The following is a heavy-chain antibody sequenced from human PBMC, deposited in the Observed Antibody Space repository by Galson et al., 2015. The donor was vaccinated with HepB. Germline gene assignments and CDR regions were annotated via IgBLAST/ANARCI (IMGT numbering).Heavy chain of an antibody. CDR2: ISAYNGIT. D-gene: IGHD6-6*01. V-gene: IGHV1-18*04. Sequence: SVKVSCKASGYTFTSYGISWVRQAPGQGLEWMGWISAYNGITNYAQKLQGRVTMTTDTSTSTAYMELRSLRSDDTAVYYCARDRTSSSAREGGFDYWGQGTLVTVSS. J-gene: IGHJ4*02. CDR3: ARDRTSSSAREGGFDY. CDR1: GYTFTSYG.